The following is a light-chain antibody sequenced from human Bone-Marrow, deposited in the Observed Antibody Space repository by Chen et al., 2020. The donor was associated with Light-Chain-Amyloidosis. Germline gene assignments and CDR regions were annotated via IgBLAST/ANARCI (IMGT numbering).Light chain of an antibody. J-gene: IGLJ1*01. Sequence: QSVLTQPPSASGTPGQRVTISCSGSSSNIGHNYVYWYQQLPGTAPKLLIYRNNQRPSGVPDRFSGAKSGPSASPAMSGLRSECAADCYCAAWDDSLSGYVFGTGTNVTVL. CDR3: AAWDDSLSGYV. CDR1: SSNIGHNY. V-gene: IGLV1-47*01. CDR2: RNN.